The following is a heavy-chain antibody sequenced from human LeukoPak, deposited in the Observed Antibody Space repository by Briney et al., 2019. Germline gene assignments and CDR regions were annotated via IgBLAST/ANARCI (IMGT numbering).Heavy chain of an antibody. CDR1: GYTFTGYY. CDR3: ARDGTYYDFWSGYPTTFDH. J-gene: IGHJ4*02. V-gene: IGHV1-2*02. CDR2: INPNSGGT. Sequence: ASVKVSCKASGYTFTGYYMHWVRQAPGQGLEWMGWINPNSGGTNYAQNFQGRVTMTRDTSISTAYMELSRLRSDDTAVYYCARDGTYYDFWSGYPTTFDHWGQGTLVTVSS. D-gene: IGHD3-3*01.